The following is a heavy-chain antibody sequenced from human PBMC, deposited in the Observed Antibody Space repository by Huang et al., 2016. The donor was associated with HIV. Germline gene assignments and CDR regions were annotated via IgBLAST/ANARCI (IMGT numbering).Heavy chain of an antibody. V-gene: IGHV4-59*01. CDR1: GGSISSYY. D-gene: IGHD5-12*01. CDR3: ARGPSPWLQEAFDI. CDR2: IYYSGST. Sequence: QVQLQEPGPGLVKPSETLSLTCTVSGGSISSYYWSWIRQPPGKGLECLGYIYYSGSTTSTPDLKSRVTISVDTSKNQFSLKLRSMTAADTAVYYCARGPSPWLQEAFDIWGQGTMVTVSS. J-gene: IGHJ3*02.